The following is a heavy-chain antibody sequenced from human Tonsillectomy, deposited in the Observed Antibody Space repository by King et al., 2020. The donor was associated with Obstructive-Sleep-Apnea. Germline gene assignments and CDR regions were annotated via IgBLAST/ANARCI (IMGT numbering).Heavy chain of an antibody. CDR3: ATGQWLTSFNS. CDR2: LYRSGST. Sequence: QLQESGPGLVKPSETLSLTCTVSGDSISSGHYWGWIRQFPGKGLEWIATLYRSGSTYYNPSLKSRVTISIDMSKNQFSLRLTSVTAADRAVYYCATGQWLTSFNSWGQGTLVTVSS. V-gene: IGHV4-38-2*02. J-gene: IGHJ5*02. CDR1: GDSISSGHY. D-gene: IGHD6-19*01.